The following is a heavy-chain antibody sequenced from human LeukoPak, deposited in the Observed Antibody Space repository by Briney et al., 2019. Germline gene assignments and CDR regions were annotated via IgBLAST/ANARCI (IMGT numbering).Heavy chain of an antibody. D-gene: IGHD1-7*01. V-gene: IGHV3-30*18. CDR2: ISYDASNK. J-gene: IGHJ6*03. CDR1: GFTFSRYG. Sequence: PGGSLRLSCAASGFTFSRYGMHWVRQTPGKGLEWVAVISYDASNKYYADSVKGRFTISRDNSKNTLYLQMNSLRAEDTAVYYCAKRRGLELLYYYYMDVWGKGTTVTVSS. CDR3: AKRRGLELLYYYYMDV.